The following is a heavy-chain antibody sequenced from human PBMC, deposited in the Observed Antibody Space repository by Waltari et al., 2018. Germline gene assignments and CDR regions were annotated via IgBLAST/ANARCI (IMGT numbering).Heavy chain of an antibody. CDR2: IYHRGST. V-gene: IGHV4-30-2*01. J-gene: IGHJ3*02. Sequence: QLQLPESGSGLVKPSPTLSLTCAVSGGSISSGGYSWSWIRQPPGKGLEWIGYIYHRGSTYSNPSLKSRDTISVDSSKNQFSLKLSSVTAADTAGYYCARAITMIVVVTTDWAFDIWGQGTMVTVSS. CDR1: GGSISSGGYS. D-gene: IGHD3-22*01. CDR3: ARAITMIVVVTTDWAFDI.